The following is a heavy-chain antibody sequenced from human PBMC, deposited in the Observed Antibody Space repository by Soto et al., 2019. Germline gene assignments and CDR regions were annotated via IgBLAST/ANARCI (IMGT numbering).Heavy chain of an antibody. CDR1: GGTFSSYA. J-gene: IGHJ3*02. CDR3: ANQELGYGSSTSCYIAAAGTPGAFDI. V-gene: IGHV1-69*01. Sequence: QVQLVQSGAEVKKPGSSVKVSCTASGGTFSSYAISWVRQAPGQGLEWMGGIIAIFGTANYAQKFQGRVTITADDSTSTAYMELSSLRSEDTAGYYCANQELGYGSSTSCYIAAAGTPGAFDIWGQGTMVTVSS. CDR2: IIAIFGTA. D-gene: IGHD2-2*02.